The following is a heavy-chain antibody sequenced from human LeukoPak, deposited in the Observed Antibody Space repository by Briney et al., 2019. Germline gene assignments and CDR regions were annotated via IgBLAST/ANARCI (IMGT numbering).Heavy chain of an antibody. V-gene: IGHV1-18*01. CDR2: ISAYNGNT. D-gene: IGHD3-3*01. CDR1: GYTFTSYG. Sequence: GASVKVSCKASGYTFTSYGISWVRQAPGQGLEWMGWISAYNGNTNYAQKLQGRVTITTDTSTSTAYMELRSLRSDDTAVYYCARAEYYDFWSGYYDFDYWGQGTLVTVSS. CDR3: ARAEYYDFWSGYYDFDY. J-gene: IGHJ4*02.